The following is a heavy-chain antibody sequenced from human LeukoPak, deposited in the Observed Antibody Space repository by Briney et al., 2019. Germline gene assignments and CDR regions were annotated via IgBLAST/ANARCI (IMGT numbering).Heavy chain of an antibody. CDR2: IKHDGAVT. V-gene: IGHV3-7*01. Sequence: GESLRLSCVASGFTFSNHWMYWVRQTEKGLAWVAYIKHDGAVTVYVDSVKGRFTISRDNSKNTLYLQMNSLRAEDTAVYYCARDAGGAGNNWGQGTLVTVSS. D-gene: IGHD2-8*02. CDR3: ARDAGGAGNN. CDR1: GFTFSNHW. J-gene: IGHJ4*02.